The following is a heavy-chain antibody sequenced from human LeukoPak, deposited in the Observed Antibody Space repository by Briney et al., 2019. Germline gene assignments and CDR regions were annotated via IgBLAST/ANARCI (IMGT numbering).Heavy chain of an antibody. CDR2: INPNSGGT. V-gene: IGHV1-2*04. CDR1: GYTFTGYY. Sequence: ASVKVSCKASGYTFTGYYMHWVRQAPGQGLEWMEWINPNSGGTNYAQKFQGWVTMTRDTSISTAYMELSRLRSDDTAVYYCAYEGYSSSWYIIWGQGTLVTVSS. CDR3: AYEGYSSSWYII. D-gene: IGHD6-13*01. J-gene: IGHJ4*02.